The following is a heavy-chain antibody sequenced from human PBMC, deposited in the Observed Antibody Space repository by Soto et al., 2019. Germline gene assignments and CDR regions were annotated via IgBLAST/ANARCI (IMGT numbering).Heavy chain of an antibody. CDR2: ISSSSSYI. D-gene: IGHD3-22*01. J-gene: IGHJ6*02. Sequence: GGSLRLSCAASGFTFSSYSMNWVRQAPGKGLEWVSSISSSSSYIYYADSVKGRFTISRGNAKNSLYLQMNSLRAEDTAVYYCARVPGDYYDSSGYYGMDVWGQGTTVTVSS. V-gene: IGHV3-21*01. CDR1: GFTFSSYS. CDR3: ARVPGDYYDSSGYYGMDV.